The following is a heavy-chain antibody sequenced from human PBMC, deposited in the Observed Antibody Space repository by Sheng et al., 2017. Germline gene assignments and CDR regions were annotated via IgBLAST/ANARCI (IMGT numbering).Heavy chain of an antibody. CDR2: IIPILGIA. V-gene: IGHV1-69*04. CDR3: ARVTGVTGVAGIDY. D-gene: IGHD6-19*01. Sequence: QVQLVQSGAEVKKPGSSVKVSCKASGGTFSSYAISWVRQAPGQGLEWMGGIIPILGIANYAQKFQGRVTITADKSTSTAYMELSSLRSEDTAVYYCARVTGVTGVAGIDYWGQGTLVTVSS. CDR1: GGTFSSYA. J-gene: IGHJ4*02.